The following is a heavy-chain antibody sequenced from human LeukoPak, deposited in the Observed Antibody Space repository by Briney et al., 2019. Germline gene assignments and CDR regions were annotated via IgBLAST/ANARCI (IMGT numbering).Heavy chain of an antibody. CDR3: AKVRAPSGWFNSDY. J-gene: IGHJ4*02. CDR1: GFDVGRNY. Sequence: GGSLRLSCAASGFDVGRNYMNWVRQAPGKGLEWVSGISGSGDSTYYADSVKGRFTISRDNSKNTLFLQMNSLRAEDTAAYYCAKVRAPSGWFNSDYWGQGTLVTVSS. CDR2: ISGSGDST. D-gene: IGHD6-19*01. V-gene: IGHV3-23*01.